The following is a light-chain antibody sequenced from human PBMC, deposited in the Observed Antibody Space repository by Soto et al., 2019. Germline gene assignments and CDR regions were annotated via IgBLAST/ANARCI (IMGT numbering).Light chain of an antibody. CDR2: DVS. CDR1: SDDVGTYNF. CDR3: CSYAGRSAYFV. V-gene: IGLV2-11*01. Sequence: QCALTQPRSVSGSPGQSVTISCTGTSDDVGTYNFVSWYQQHPGKAPKVVIYDVSQRPSGVPDRFSGSKSGNTASLSISGLQGEDEADYYCCSYAGRSAYFVFGTGTKLTAL. J-gene: IGLJ1*01.